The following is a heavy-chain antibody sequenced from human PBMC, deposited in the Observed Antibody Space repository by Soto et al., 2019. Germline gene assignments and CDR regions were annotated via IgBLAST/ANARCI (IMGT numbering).Heavy chain of an antibody. Sequence: QVQLVESGGGVVQPGRSLRLSCAASGFTFSSYAMHWVRQAPGKGLEWVAVISYDGSNKYYADSVKGRFTISRDNSKSTLYLQMISPRAEDTAVYYCARDRSSGWYFLSNYWGQGTLVTVSS. J-gene: IGHJ4*02. CDR3: ARDRSSGWYFLSNY. V-gene: IGHV3-30-3*01. CDR2: ISYDGSNK. D-gene: IGHD6-19*01. CDR1: GFTFSSYA.